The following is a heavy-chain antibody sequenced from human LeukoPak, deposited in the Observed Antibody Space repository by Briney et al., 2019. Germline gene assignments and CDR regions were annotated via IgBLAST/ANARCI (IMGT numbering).Heavy chain of an antibody. Sequence: SGTLSLTCTVSGGSISSSNWWSWVRPPPGKGLEWIGYIYYSGSTNYNPSLKRRVTISGDTSKNKFSLKLSSVTAPDTAVYYCARDPGGYSYGLGFDIWGQGTMVTVSS. V-gene: IGHV4-4*02. CDR1: GGSISSSNW. CDR2: IYYSGST. J-gene: IGHJ3*02. D-gene: IGHD5-18*01. CDR3: ARDPGGYSYGLGFDI.